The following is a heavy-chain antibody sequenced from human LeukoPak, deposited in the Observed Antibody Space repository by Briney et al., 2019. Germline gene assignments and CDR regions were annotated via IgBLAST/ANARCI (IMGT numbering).Heavy chain of an antibody. CDR2: ISGSGGST. CDR1: GFTFSSYW. J-gene: IGHJ4*02. CDR3: AKDLEWLVRFYFDY. V-gene: IGHV3-23*01. D-gene: IGHD6-19*01. Sequence: PGGSLRLSCAASGFTFSSYWMSWVRQAPGKGLEWVSAISGSGGSTYYADSVKGRFTISRDNSKNTLYLQMNSLRAEDTAVYYCAKDLEWLVRFYFDYWGQGTLVTVSS.